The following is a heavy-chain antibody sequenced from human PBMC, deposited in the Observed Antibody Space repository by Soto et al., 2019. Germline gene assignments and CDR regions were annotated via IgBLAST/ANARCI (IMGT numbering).Heavy chain of an antibody. Sequence: EVQLLESGGGLVQPGGSLRLSCAASGFTFSNYAMSWVRQAPGEGLEWVSAIGGSDGSTYYADSVKGRFTISRDNSXXMMYLQVNSQRTEDTAVYYCAKRESSDYYPYYFDYWGQGTLVTVSS. CDR3: AKRESSDYYPYYFDY. CDR1: GFTFSNYA. J-gene: IGHJ4*02. CDR2: IGGSDGST. D-gene: IGHD3-22*01. V-gene: IGHV3-23*01.